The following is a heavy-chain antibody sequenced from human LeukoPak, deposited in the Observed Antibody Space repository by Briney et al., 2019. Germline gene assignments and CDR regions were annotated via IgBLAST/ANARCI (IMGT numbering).Heavy chain of an antibody. D-gene: IGHD3-22*01. CDR3: ARALQPYYYDSSGYYPFDY. J-gene: IGHJ4*02. CDR1: GFIFSSDS. V-gene: IGHV3-48*04. CDR2: ISSGGTTL. Sequence: SGGSLRLSCAGSGFIFSSDSMNWVRQAPGKGLEWISYISSGGTTLYYADSVKGRFTISRDNAKNSLYLQMNSLRVEDTAVYYCARALQPYYYDSSGYYPFDYWGQGTLVTVSS.